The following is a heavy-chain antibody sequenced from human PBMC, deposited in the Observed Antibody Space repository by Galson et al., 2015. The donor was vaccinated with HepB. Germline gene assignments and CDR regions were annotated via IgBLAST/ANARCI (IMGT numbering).Heavy chain of an antibody. V-gene: IGHV4-39*07. Sequence: ETLSLTCTVSGGSISSSSYYWGWIRQPPGKGLEWIGSIYYSRSTYYNPSLESRVTISVDTSKNQFSLKLSSVTAADTAVYYCARDGPASSFIAAAGGWFDPWGQGTPVTVSP. J-gene: IGHJ5*02. CDR3: ARDGPASSFIAAAGGWFDP. CDR2: IYYSRST. CDR1: GGSISSSSYY. D-gene: IGHD6-13*01.